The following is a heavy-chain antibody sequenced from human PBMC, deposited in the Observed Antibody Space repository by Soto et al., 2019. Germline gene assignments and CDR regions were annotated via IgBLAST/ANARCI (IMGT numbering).Heavy chain of an antibody. Sequence: GGSLRLSCAASGFTFTSYWMSWVRQAPGKGLEWVANIKQDGSEKYYVDSVKGRFTISRDNAKNSLYLQMNSLRAEDTAVYYCARDSPETTYYDILTGYSWRQNAFDIWGQGTMVTVSS. D-gene: IGHD3-9*01. CDR3: ARDSPETTYYDILTGYSWRQNAFDI. J-gene: IGHJ3*02. CDR1: GFTFTSYW. CDR2: IKQDGSEK. V-gene: IGHV3-7*01.